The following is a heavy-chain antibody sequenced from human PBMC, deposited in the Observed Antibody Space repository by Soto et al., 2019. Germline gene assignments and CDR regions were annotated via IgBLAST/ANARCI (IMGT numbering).Heavy chain of an antibody. V-gene: IGHV3-74*01. J-gene: IGHJ6*03. Sequence: EVQLVESGGGLVQPGGSLRLSCAASGFTFSNYWMYWVRQAPGKGLVWVSRINSDGSVSSYADSVKGRLTISSDNVKNTLYMQMDSLRAEDTAVYYCARGDCVGGTCYSLAGSFYYDMAVWGKGTTVTVFS. CDR1: GFTFSNYW. CDR2: INSDGSVS. CDR3: ARGDCVGGTCYSLAGSFYYDMAV. D-gene: IGHD2-15*01.